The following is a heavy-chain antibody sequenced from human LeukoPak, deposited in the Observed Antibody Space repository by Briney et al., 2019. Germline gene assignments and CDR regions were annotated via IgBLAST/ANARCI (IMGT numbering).Heavy chain of an antibody. CDR3: ARAIVVVPVSDAFDI. Sequence: SETLSLTCSVSGGSITDYYWSWIRQSSGKGLEWIGYIYYSGSAYYNPSLKSRVTISVDTSKNQFSLKLSSVTAADTAVYYCARAIVVVPVSDAFDIWGQGTMVTVSS. CDR2: IYYSGSA. V-gene: IGHV4-59*08. CDR1: GGSITDYY. J-gene: IGHJ3*02. D-gene: IGHD2-2*01.